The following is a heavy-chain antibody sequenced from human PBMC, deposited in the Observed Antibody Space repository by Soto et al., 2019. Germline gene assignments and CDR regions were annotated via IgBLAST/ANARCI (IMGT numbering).Heavy chain of an antibody. CDR2: ISGSGGST. CDR1: GFTFSSYA. J-gene: IGHJ4*02. Sequence: GGSLRLSCAASGFTFSSYAMSWVRQAPGKGLEWVSAISGSGGSTYYADSVKGRFSISRDNSKNTLYLQMNSLRAEDTAVYYCAKDDYDYVWGSSYWGQGTLVTVPQ. D-gene: IGHD3-16*01. V-gene: IGHV3-23*01. CDR3: AKDDYDYVWGSSY.